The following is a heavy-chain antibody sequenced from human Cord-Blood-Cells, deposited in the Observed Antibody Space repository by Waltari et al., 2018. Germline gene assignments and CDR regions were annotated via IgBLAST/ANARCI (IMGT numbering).Heavy chain of an antibody. J-gene: IGHJ5*02. Sequence: QVQLVQSGAEVKKPGASVKVSCKASGYTFTSYDINWVRQATGQGLEWMGWMNPNSGNTGDAQKFQVRVTMTRNTSISTAYMELSSLRSEDTAVYYWARGRIRRTGWFDPWGQGTLVTVSS. D-gene: IGHD2-21*01. CDR1: GYTFTSYD. V-gene: IGHV1-8*01. CDR2: MNPNSGNT. CDR3: ARGRIRRTGWFDP.